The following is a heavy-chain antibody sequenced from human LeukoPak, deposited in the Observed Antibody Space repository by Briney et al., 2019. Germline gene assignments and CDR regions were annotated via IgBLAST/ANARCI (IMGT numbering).Heavy chain of an antibody. CDR2: INPNSGGT. D-gene: IGHD6-19*01. Sequence: ASVKVSCKASGYTFTGYYMHWVRQAPGQGLEWMGWINPNSGGTNYAQKFQGRVTMTRDTSISTAYMELSRLRSDDTAVYYCARDRQWLVIGYDAFDIWGQGTMVTASS. CDR3: ARDRQWLVIGYDAFDI. V-gene: IGHV1-2*02. CDR1: GYTFTGYY. J-gene: IGHJ3*02.